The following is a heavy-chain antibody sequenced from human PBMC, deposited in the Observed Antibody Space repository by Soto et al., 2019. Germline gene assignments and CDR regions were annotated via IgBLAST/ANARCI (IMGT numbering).Heavy chain of an antibody. CDR1: GGSISSGGYS. D-gene: IGHD3-10*01. CDR2: IYHSGST. CDR3: ARDPAQGFGELSEPLDY. V-gene: IGHV4-30-2*01. J-gene: IGHJ4*02. Sequence: SETLSLTCAVSGGSISSGGYSWSWIRQPPGKGLEWIGYIYHSGSTYYNPSLKSRVTISVDRSKNQFSLKLSSVTAADTAVYYCARDPAQGFGELSEPLDYWGQGTLVTVSS.